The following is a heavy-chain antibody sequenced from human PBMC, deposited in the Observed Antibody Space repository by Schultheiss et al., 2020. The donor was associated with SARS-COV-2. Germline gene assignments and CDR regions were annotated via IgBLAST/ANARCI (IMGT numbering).Heavy chain of an antibody. J-gene: IGHJ6*02. CDR3: ARLYSSGWYGSDYYYYYGMDV. CDR2: IIPIFGTA. CDR1: GYTFTGYF. V-gene: IGHV1-69*13. Sequence: SVKVSCKASGYTFTGYFMHWVRQAPGQGLEWMGGIIPIFGTANYAQKFQGRVTITADESTSTAYMELRSLRSDDTAVYYCARLYSSGWYGSDYYYYYGMDVWGQGTTVTVSS. D-gene: IGHD6-19*01.